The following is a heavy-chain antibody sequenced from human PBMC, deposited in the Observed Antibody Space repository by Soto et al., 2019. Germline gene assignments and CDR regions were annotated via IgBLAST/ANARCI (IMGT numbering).Heavy chain of an antibody. CDR2: TSYTGNT. V-gene: IGHV4-59*01. CDR1: GGSITSYH. J-gene: IGHJ5*02. CDR3: ASDLHAGFTHYLYP. D-gene: IGHD1-26*01. Sequence: PSETLSLTCIVSGGSITSYHWSWFRHFPWKGLEWIAYTSYTGNTNYDPSLQSRVTISIDTYKNQLSLNMTSMTPADTAVYYCASDLHAGFTHYLYPRGQG.